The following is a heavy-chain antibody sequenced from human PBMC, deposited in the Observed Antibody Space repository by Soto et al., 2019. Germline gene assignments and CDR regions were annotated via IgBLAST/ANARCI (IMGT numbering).Heavy chain of an antibody. CDR2: ISSSSSYI. J-gene: IGHJ3*02. Sequence: EVQLVESGGGLVKPGGSLRLSCAASGFTFSSYSMNWVRQAPGKGLEWVSSISSSSSYIYYADSVKGRFTISRDNAKNSLYLQMNSLRAEDTAVYYCARQAVPAAMRDASDIWGQGTMVTVSS. D-gene: IGHD2-2*01. CDR3: ARQAVPAAMRDASDI. CDR1: GFTFSSYS. V-gene: IGHV3-21*01.